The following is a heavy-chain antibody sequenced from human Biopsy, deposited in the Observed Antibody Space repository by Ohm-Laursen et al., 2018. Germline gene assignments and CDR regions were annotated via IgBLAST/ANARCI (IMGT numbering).Heavy chain of an antibody. J-gene: IGHJ4*02. Sequence: SLRLSCAASVFTVSGYAMNWVRQAPGKGLDWVSSINSSAASTFYADSVKGRFTISRDNSKNTLFLQMNSVRAADTAIYYCASDLNGDPSAFDFWGQGTPVTVSS. D-gene: IGHD4-17*01. CDR1: VFTVSGYA. CDR2: INSSAAST. CDR3: ASDLNGDPSAFDF. V-gene: IGHV3-23*01.